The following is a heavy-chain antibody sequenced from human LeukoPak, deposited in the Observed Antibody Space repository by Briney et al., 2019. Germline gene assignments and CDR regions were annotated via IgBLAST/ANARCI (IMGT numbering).Heavy chain of an antibody. V-gene: IGHV1-24*01. D-gene: IGHD5-18*01. Sequence: ASVKVSCKVSGYTLTELSMHWVRQAPGKGLEWMGGFDPEDGETIYAQKFQGRVTMTEDTSTDTAYMELSSLRSEDTAVYYCATVGYPSNDYYYYMGVWGKGTTVTVSS. CDR2: FDPEDGET. CDR1: GYTLTELS. CDR3: ATVGYPSNDYYYYMGV. J-gene: IGHJ6*03.